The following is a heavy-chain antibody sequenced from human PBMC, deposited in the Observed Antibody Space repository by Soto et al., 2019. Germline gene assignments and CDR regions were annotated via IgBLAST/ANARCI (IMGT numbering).Heavy chain of an antibody. J-gene: IGHJ4*02. CDR1: GVTFSNYG. CDR3: AREISYNWNY. V-gene: IGHV3-30*03. Sequence: PGGSLRLSCAASGVTFSNYGIHWVRQAPGKGLEWVAVISHDGNKEYYADSVKGRFTVSRDNSKKTVHLQMNSLRAEDTAVYYCAREISYNWNYWGQGTLVTVSS. CDR2: ISHDGNKE. D-gene: IGHD1-20*01.